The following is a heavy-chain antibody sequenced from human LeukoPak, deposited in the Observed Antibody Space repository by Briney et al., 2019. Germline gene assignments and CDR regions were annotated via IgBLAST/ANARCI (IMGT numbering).Heavy chain of an antibody. CDR2: ISSSGSGT. V-gene: IGHV3-23*01. J-gene: IGHJ4*02. CDR1: GFTFSSYA. D-gene: IGHD5-24*01. Sequence: GRSLRLSCVASGFTFSSYAMSWVRQAPGKGLEWISAISSSGSGTYYADSVKGRFTISRDNAKNTLYLQMNTLRAEDTAVYYCAKDCFGDGYNFCYWGQGTLVTVSS. CDR3: AKDCFGDGYNFCY.